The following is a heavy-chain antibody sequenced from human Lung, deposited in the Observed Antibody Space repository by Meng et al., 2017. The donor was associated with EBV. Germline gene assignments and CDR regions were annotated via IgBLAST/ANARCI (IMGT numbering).Heavy chain of an antibody. CDR2: IHHSGRT. D-gene: IGHD2-21*01. CDR1: GGPTLIGNS. J-gene: IGHJ4*02. V-gene: IGHV4-4*02. Sequence: LHESGPCLVHPSGTVSPTCPVSGGPTLIGNSWSWVRQSPGKGLEWIGEIHHSGRTNYNPSLKSRITMSLAKPKHQFSLKLSSVTAADTAVYYCARDSDSAYSLGYWGQGTLVTVSS. CDR3: ARDSDSAYSLGY.